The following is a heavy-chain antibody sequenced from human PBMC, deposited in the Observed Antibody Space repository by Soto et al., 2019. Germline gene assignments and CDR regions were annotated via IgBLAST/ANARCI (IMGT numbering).Heavy chain of an antibody. CDR3: ETHPGSRSSSS. CDR1: GGSIRGSSYY. V-gene: IGHV4-39*01. CDR2: IYYTGSV. Sequence: SETLSLTCTVSGGSIRGSSYYWGWIRQPPGKGLEWIASIYYTGSVFYNPSPKGRVTISVDTSKNQFSLNLNSVTAADTAIYYCETHPGSRSSSSWGQGPLVPVSS. D-gene: IGHD6-6*01. J-gene: IGHJ5*02.